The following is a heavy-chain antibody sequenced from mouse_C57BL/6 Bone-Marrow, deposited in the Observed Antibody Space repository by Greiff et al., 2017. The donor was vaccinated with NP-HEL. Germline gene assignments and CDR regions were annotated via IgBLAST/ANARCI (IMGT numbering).Heavy chain of an antibody. J-gene: IGHJ3*01. V-gene: IGHV1-82*01. CDR1: GYAFSSSW. Sequence: VQLQESGPELVKPGASVKISCKASGYAFSSSWMNWVKQRPGKGLEWIGRIYPGDGDTNYNGKFKGKATLTADKSSSTAYMQLSSLTSEDSAVYFCARAHLLPSFAYWGQGTLVTVSA. D-gene: IGHD1-1*01. CDR2: IYPGDGDT. CDR3: ARAHLLPSFAY.